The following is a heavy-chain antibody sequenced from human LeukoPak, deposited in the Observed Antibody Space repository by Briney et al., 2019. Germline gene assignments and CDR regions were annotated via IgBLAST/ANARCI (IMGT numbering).Heavy chain of an antibody. J-gene: IGHJ6*04. CDR1: GFTFSSYG. CDR2: ISYEGSNK. D-gene: IGHD3-10*01. CDR3: AKENRPVYYYGSGSYWYYGMDV. V-gene: IGHV3-30*18. Sequence: GGALRLSCAASGFTFSSYGMHWVRQAPGKGREWVAVISYEGSNKYYADSVKGRFTISRDNSKNTLYLQMNSLRAEDTAVHYCAKENRPVYYYGSGSYWYYGMDVWGKGTTVTVSS.